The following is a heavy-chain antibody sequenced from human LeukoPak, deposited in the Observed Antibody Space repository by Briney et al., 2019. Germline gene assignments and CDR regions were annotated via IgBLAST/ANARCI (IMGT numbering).Heavy chain of an antibody. CDR1: GFTFGNYP. V-gene: IGHV3-23*01. D-gene: IGHD1-1*01. CDR2: ISGSGGIT. J-gene: IGHJ4*02. CDR3: AKGGDWYEPTYYFDY. Sequence: GGSLRLSCAASGFTFGNYPMSWVRQAPGKGREWVSGISGSGGITYYADSVKARFTISRDTSKTTLYLQMNSLRPEDTAVYYCAKGGDWYEPTYYFDYWGQGTLVTVSS.